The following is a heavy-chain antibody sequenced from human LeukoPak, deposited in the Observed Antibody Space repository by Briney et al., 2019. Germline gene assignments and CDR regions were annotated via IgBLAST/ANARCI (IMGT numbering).Heavy chain of an antibody. Sequence: PGGSLRLSCAASGFTVSSNYMNWVRQAPGKGLEWVSFISSSSNYIYYTDSVKGRFTISRDNAKNSLFLQMNSLRAEDTAVYYCARGTPTTRDFDYWGQGTLVTVSS. D-gene: IGHD4-11*01. J-gene: IGHJ4*02. CDR3: ARGTPTTRDFDY. CDR1: GFTVSSNY. CDR2: ISSSSNYI. V-gene: IGHV3-21*01.